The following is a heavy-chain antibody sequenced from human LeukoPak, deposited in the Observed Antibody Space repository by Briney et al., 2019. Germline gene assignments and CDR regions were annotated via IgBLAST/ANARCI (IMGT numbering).Heavy chain of an antibody. CDR2: IIPIFGTA. V-gene: IGHV1-69*05. CDR3: AREAVNKYQLLYFDY. D-gene: IGHD2-2*01. CDR1: GGTFSSYA. Sequence: SVKVSCKASGGTFSSYAISWVRQAPGQGLEWMGGIIPIFGTANYAQKFQGRVTITTDESTSTAYMELSSLRSEATAVYYCAREAVNKYQLLYFDYWGQGTLVTVSS. J-gene: IGHJ4*02.